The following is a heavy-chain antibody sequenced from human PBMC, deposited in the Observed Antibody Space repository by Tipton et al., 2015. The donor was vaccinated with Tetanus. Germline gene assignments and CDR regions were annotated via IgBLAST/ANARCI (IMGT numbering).Heavy chain of an antibody. CDR2: IFPDDSDT. CDR3: ARMYSTSSPFDH. D-gene: IGHD6-6*01. J-gene: IGHJ4*02. CDR1: GYSFTSHW. Sequence: QLVQSGADVKKPGESLEISCKASGYSFTSHWIGWVRQMPGKGLEWMGMIFPDDSDTRYSPSFQGHVTFSVDKSTSTVYLQWSSLKASDTAMYFCARMYSTSSPFDHWGQGTLVAVSS. V-gene: IGHV5-51*01.